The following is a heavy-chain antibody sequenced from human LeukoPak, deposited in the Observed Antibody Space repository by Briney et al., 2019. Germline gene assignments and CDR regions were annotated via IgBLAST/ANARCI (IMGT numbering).Heavy chain of an antibody. CDR2: ISPNSGGT. CDR1: GYTFTGYY. D-gene: IGHD1-26*01. V-gene: IGHV1-2*02. CDR3: ARELGEAGANAFDI. Sequence: ASVKVSCKASGYTFTGYYMHWVRQAPGQGLEWMGWISPNSGGTNYAQKFQGRVTMTRDTSISTAYMELSRLRSDDTAVYYCARELGEAGANAFDIWGQGTMVTVSS. J-gene: IGHJ3*02.